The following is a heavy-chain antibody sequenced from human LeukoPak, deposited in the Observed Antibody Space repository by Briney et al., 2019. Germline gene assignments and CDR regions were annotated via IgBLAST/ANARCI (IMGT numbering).Heavy chain of an antibody. CDR3: TKDFGYSYGRLFAC. V-gene: IGHV3-30*02. CDR2: IRYDGSNK. CDR1: GFTFSDSY. Sequence: PGGSLRLSCAASGFTFSDSYMSWIRQAPGKGLEWVAFIRYDGSNKYYADSVTGRFTLSRENSKNTLYLKMNSLRAEETTVYCCTKDFGYSYGRLFACWGQGTLVT. J-gene: IGHJ4*02. D-gene: IGHD5-18*01.